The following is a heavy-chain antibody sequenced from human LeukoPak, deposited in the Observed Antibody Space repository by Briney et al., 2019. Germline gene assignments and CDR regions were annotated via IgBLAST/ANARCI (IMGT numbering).Heavy chain of an antibody. V-gene: IGHV4-31*03. Sequence: SETLSLTCTVSGGSISSGGYYWSWIRQHPGKGLEWIGYIYYSGSTYYNPSLKSRVTISVDTSKNQFSLKLSSVTAADTAVYYCARDRGGSWSRYYYGMDVWSQGTTVTVSS. CDR3: ARDRGGSWSRYYYGMDV. CDR1: GGSISSGGYY. D-gene: IGHD2-15*01. J-gene: IGHJ6*02. CDR2: IYYSGST.